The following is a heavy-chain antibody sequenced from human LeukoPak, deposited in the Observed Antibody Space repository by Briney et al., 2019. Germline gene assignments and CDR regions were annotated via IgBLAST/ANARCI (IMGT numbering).Heavy chain of an antibody. CDR3: ARGGRGYVNY. Sequence: GRSLRLSCAASGFTFSSYGMHWVRQAPGKGLEWVAVISYDGSNKYYADSVKGRFTISRDNSKNTLYLQMNSLRAEDTALYYCARGGRGYVNYWGQGTLVTVSS. CDR1: GFTFSSYG. CDR2: ISYDGSNK. V-gene: IGHV3-30*03. J-gene: IGHJ4*02. D-gene: IGHD3-10*01.